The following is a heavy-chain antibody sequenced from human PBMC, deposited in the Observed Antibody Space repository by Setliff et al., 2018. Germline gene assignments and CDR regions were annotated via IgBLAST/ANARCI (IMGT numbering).Heavy chain of an antibody. CDR1: GGSISSGSYY. D-gene: IGHD1-26*01. CDR3: ARDNTIVGATDYWGLDLRFDP. CDR2: LHTSGST. Sequence: KPSETLSLTCAVSGGSISSGSYYWSWIRQPAGKGLEWVGRLHTSGSTNYNPSLKSRVTISVDTSKNQFSLKLSSVTAADTAVYFCARDNTIVGATDYWGLDLRFDPWGQGILVTVSS. J-gene: IGHJ5*02. V-gene: IGHV4-61*02.